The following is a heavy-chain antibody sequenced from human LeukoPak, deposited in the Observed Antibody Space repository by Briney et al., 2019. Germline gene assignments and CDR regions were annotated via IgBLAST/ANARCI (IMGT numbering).Heavy chain of an antibody. CDR1: GFTFSSYA. D-gene: IGHD1-26*01. CDR3: ARVRGSYPRGPFDY. V-gene: IGHV3-30*04. Sequence: GGSLRLSCAASGFTFSSYAMHWVRQAPGKWLEWVAVISYDGSNKYYADSVKGRFTISRDNSKNTLYLQMNSLRAEDTAVYYCARVRGSYPRGPFDYWGQGTLVTVSS. J-gene: IGHJ4*02. CDR2: ISYDGSNK.